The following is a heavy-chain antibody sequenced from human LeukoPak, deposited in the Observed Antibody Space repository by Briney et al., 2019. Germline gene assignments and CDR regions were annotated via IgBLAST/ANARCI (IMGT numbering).Heavy chain of an antibody. J-gene: IGHJ4*02. CDR3: ARDRGRGWVDY. Sequence: GGSLRLSCAASGFTFSSYAMHWVRQAPGKGLEWVAVISYDGSNKYYADSVKGRFTISRDNSKNTLYLQMNSLRAEDTAVYYCARDRGRGWVDYWGQGTLVTVSS. D-gene: IGHD3-16*01. CDR1: GFTFSSYA. CDR2: ISYDGSNK. V-gene: IGHV3-30*04.